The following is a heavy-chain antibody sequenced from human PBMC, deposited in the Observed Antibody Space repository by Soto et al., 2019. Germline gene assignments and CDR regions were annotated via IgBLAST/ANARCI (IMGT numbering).Heavy chain of an antibody. CDR1: GYTFTSYG. D-gene: IGHD3-22*01. CDR3: ARDKSDYYDSSGVSDY. Sequence: QVQLVQSGAEVKKPGASVKVSCKASGYTFTSYGISWVRQAPGQGLEWMGWISAYNGNTNYAQKLQGRVTMTTDTSTSTAYMELRSLGSDDTAVYYCARDKSDYYDSSGVSDYWGQGTLVTVSS. J-gene: IGHJ4*02. V-gene: IGHV1-18*01. CDR2: ISAYNGNT.